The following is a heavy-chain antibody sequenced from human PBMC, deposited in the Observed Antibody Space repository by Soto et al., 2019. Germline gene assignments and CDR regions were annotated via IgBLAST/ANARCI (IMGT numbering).Heavy chain of an antibody. CDR1: GFTFSSYG. J-gene: IGHJ6*02. Sequence: GGSLRLSCAASGFTFSSYGMHWVRQAPGKGLEWVAVISYDGSNKYYADSAKGRFTISRDNSKNTLYLQMNSLRAEDTAVYYCAKDLGTATHYYYYGMDVWGQGTTDTVSS. V-gene: IGHV3-30*18. D-gene: IGHD1-1*01. CDR2: ISYDGSNK. CDR3: AKDLGTATHYYYYGMDV.